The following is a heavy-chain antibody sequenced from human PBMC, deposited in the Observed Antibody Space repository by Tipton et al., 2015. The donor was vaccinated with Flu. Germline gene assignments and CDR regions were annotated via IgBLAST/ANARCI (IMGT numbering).Heavy chain of an antibody. D-gene: IGHD2-15*01. CDR1: GGSVSSGSYY. CDR3: ARRYCSGGSCVTGWFDP. J-gene: IGHJ5*02. CDR2: IYYSGST. V-gene: IGHV4-61*01. Sequence: TLSLTCTVSGGSVSSGSYYWSWIRQPPGKGLEWIGYIYYSGSTYYNPSLKSRVTISVDTSKNQFSLKLSSVTAADTAVYYCARRYCSGGSCVTGWFDPWGQGTLVTVSS.